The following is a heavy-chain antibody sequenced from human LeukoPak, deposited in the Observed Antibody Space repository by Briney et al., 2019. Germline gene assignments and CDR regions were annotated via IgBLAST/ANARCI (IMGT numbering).Heavy chain of an antibody. Sequence: GGSLRLSCAASGFTFSNAWMSWVRQAPGKGLEWVSSISSSSSYIYYADSVKGRFTISRDNAKNSLYLQMNSLRAEDTAVYYCARDVSYQPKYSSRHFDYWGQGTLVTVSS. CDR2: ISSSSSYI. J-gene: IGHJ4*02. V-gene: IGHV3-21*01. D-gene: IGHD6-13*01. CDR1: GFTFSNAW. CDR3: ARDVSYQPKYSSRHFDY.